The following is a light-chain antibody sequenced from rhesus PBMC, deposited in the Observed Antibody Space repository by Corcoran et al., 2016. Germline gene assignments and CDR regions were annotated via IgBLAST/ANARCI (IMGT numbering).Light chain of an antibody. V-gene: IGKV2-78*01. CDR1: QSLLHSDGYTY. CDR3: MQGTQRPLT. J-gene: IGKJ4*01. CDR2: LGS. Sequence: DIVMTQTPLSLPVTPGEPASISCRSSQSLLHSDGYTYLDWYLQKPGQSPQLLIYLGSNRASGVPDRFSGSGSGTDFTLKISRVEDEDVGVYYCMQGTQRPLTFGGGTKVELK.